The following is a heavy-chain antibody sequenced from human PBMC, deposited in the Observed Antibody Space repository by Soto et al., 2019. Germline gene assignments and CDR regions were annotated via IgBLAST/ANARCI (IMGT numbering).Heavy chain of an antibody. Sequence: ASVKVSCKASGYTFTSDYMHWVRQAPGQGLEWMGIINPSGGSTSYAQKFQGRVTMTRDTSTSTVYMELSSLRSEDTAVYYCARLYSYGSGRSYYYYGMDVWGQGTTVTVSS. J-gene: IGHJ6*02. D-gene: IGHD5-18*01. CDR3: ARLYSYGSGRSYYYYGMDV. V-gene: IGHV1-46*01. CDR2: INPSGGST. CDR1: GYTFTSDY.